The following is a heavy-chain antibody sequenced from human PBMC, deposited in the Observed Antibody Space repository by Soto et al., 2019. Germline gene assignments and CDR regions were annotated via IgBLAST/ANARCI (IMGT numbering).Heavy chain of an antibody. J-gene: IGHJ5*02. CDR3: ARDRLVSSGWYILGDYIWFAP. CDR2: ISAYNGNT. D-gene: IGHD6-19*01. V-gene: IGHV1-18*04. CDR1: GYIFTNYG. Sequence: ASVKVSCKASGYIFTNYGISWVRQAPGQGLEWMGWISAYNGNTDYAQKLQGRVTMATDTSTSTAYMELRSLRSDDTAVYYCARDRLVSSGWYILGDYIWFAPWGQGTQVTVSS.